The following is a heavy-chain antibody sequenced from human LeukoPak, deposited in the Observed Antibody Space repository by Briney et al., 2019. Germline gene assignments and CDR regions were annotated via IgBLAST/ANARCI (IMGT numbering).Heavy chain of an antibody. CDR3: ARALGDSSGYYYQPTDY. CDR1: GFTFSNYG. Sequence: GGSLRLSCAASGFTFSNYGMSWVRQAPGKGLGWVASINQDGSEKYYVDSVKGRFTISRDNAQNSLYLQMNSLRAEDTAVYYCARALGDSSGYYYQPTDYWGQGTLVTVSS. D-gene: IGHD3-22*01. CDR2: INQDGSEK. J-gene: IGHJ4*02. V-gene: IGHV3-7*01.